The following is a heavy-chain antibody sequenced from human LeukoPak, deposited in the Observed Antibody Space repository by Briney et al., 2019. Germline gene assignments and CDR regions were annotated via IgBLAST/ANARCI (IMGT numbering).Heavy chain of an antibody. V-gene: IGHV1-69*13. CDR3: ARTWGFTYGTFDY. Sequence: GASVKVSCKASGGTFSSYAITWVRQAPGQGLEWMGGIIPIFGTTNYAQKFQGRVTITADESTGTAYMEPSSLRSEDTAFYYCARTWGFTYGTFDYWGQGTLVTVSS. J-gene: IGHJ4*02. CDR2: IIPIFGTT. CDR1: GGTFSSYA. D-gene: IGHD5-18*01.